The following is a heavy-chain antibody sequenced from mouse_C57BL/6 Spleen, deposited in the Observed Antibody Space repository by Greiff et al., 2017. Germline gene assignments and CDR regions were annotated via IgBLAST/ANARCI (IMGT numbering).Heavy chain of an antibody. CDR1: GFNIKNTY. Sequence: VQLQQSVAELVRPGASVKLSCTASGFNIKNTYMHWVKQRPEQGLEWMGRIDPANGNTKYAPKFQGKATITADTSFNTAYLQVSGLTSEDTAIYYCASSYGYYGYFDVWGTGTTVTVSS. CDR2: IDPANGNT. CDR3: ASSYGYYGYFDV. J-gene: IGHJ1*03. D-gene: IGHD2-2*01. V-gene: IGHV14-3*01.